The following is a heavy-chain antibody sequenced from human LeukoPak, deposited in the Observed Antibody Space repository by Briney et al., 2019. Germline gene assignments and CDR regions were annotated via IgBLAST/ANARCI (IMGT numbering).Heavy chain of an antibody. D-gene: IGHD3-10*01. CDR1: GYTFTGYY. Sequence: GASVKVSCKASGYTFTGYYVHWVRQAPGQGLEWMGRISPNDGDTIYAQRFQGRVTMTTDTSISAAYMELSSLMSDDTAVYYCARQGLWGFGELSLGYWGQGTLVTVSS. V-gene: IGHV1-2*06. CDR2: ISPNDGDT. J-gene: IGHJ4*02. CDR3: ARQGLWGFGELSLGY.